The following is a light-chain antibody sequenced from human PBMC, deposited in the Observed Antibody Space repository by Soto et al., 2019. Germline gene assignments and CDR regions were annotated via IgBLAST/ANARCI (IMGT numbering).Light chain of an antibody. CDR3: AQYGSSPKT. CDR2: GAS. CDR1: QSVSSSY. J-gene: IGKJ1*01. Sequence: EIVLTQSPGTLSLSPGERATLSCRASQSVSSSYLAWYQQKPGQAPRLLIYGASSRATGIPDRFSGSGSGTDFTLTISRLESEDFAVYYCAQYGSSPKTFGQGTKV. V-gene: IGKV3-20*01.